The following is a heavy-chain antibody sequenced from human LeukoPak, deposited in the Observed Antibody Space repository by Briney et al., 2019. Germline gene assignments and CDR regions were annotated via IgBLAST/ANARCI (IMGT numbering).Heavy chain of an antibody. D-gene: IGHD6-13*01. V-gene: IGHV6-1*01. CDR3: ARDRGAAGTVLWAMDV. Sequence: SQTLSLTCAISGDSVSSNRAAWNWIRQSPSRGLEWLGGAYYRSKWYHDYAVSVKSRITINPDTSKNQFSLQLNSVTPEDTAVYYCARDRGAAGTVLWAMDVWGQGTTVTVSS. J-gene: IGHJ6*02. CDR1: GDSVSSNRAA. CDR2: AYYRSKWYH.